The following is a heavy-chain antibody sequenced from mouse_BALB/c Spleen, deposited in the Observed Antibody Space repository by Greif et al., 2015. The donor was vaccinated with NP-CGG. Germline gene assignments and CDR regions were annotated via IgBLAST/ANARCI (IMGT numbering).Heavy chain of an antibody. CDR2: IYPSDSYT. D-gene: IGHD2-3*01. CDR1: GYTFTSYW. J-gene: IGHJ2*01. Sequence: VQGVESGAELVRPGASVKLSCKASGYTFTSYWINWVKQRPGQGLEWIGNIYPSDSYTNYNQKFKDKATLTVDKSSSTAYMQLSSPTSEDSAVYYCTRWGNGYYGDYWGQGTTLTVSS. V-gene: IGHV1-69*02. CDR3: TRWGNGYYGDY.